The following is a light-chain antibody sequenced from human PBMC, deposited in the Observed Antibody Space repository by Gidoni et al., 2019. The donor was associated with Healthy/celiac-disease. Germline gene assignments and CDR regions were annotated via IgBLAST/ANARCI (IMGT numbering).Light chain of an antibody. CDR3: QQYNSWPPG. CDR1: QSVSSN. Sequence: EIVMTQLPATLSVSPGERATLSCRASQSVSSNLAWYQQKPGQAPRLLIYGASTRATGIPARFSGSGSGTEFTLTISSLQSEDFAVYYCQQYNSWPPGFGQGTRLEIK. J-gene: IGKJ5*01. V-gene: IGKV3-15*01. CDR2: GAS.